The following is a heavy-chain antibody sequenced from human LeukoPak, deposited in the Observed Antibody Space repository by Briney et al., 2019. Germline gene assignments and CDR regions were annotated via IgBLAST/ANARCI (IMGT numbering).Heavy chain of an antibody. CDR1: GFTFSSYA. CDR3: AKDGRPARYYYDSSGYSHY. D-gene: IGHD3-22*01. CDR2: ISGSGGST. Sequence: GGSLRLSCAASGFTFSSYAMSWVRQAPGKGLEWVSAISGSGGSTYYADSVKGRFTISRDNSKNTLYLQMNSLRAEDTAVYYCAKDGRPARYYYDSSGYSHYWGQGTLVTVSS. V-gene: IGHV3-23*01. J-gene: IGHJ4*02.